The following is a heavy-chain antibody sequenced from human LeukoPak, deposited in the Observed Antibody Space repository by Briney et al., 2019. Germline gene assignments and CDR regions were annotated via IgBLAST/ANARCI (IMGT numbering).Heavy chain of an antibody. CDR1: GYSLTELS. CDR3: ARFHKPGYAKGGDY. D-gene: IGHD1-1*01. J-gene: IGHJ4*02. Sequence: ASVTVSCKVSGYSLTELSMHWVRQAPGKGLEWMGGFDPADDKTIFAQKFQGRVTMTRDTSTSTVYMELSSLRSEDTAVYYCARFHKPGYAKGGDYWGQGTLVTVSS. V-gene: IGHV1-24*01. CDR2: FDPADDKT.